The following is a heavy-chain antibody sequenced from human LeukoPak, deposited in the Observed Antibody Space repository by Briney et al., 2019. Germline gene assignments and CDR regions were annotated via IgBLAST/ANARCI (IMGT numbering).Heavy chain of an antibody. D-gene: IGHD2-15*01. CDR3: AKGRCSGVGCDSFHS. CDR1: GFTFSSYA. V-gene: IGHV3-23*01. CDR2: ISGSGDST. J-gene: IGHJ4*02. Sequence: GSLRLSCAASGFTFSSYAMSWVRQAPGKGLEWVSAISGSGDSTYYGDSVKGRSAISRDDSKNTLYLQMNNLKVEDTAVYYCAKGRCSGVGCDSFHSWGQGALVTVSS.